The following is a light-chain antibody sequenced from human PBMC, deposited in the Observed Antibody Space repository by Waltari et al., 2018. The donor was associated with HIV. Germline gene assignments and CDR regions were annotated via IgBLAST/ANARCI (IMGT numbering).Light chain of an antibody. CDR1: QSIRND. CDR2: ATS. J-gene: IGKJ4*01. V-gene: IGKV1-6*01. Sequence: AIQMTQSPPSLAASVGDRVTLTCRASQSIRNDLGWYQQKPGKAPKLLIYATSNLQSGVPSRFSGSGSDTDFTLTISSLQPEDFATYYCLQDYNYPFTFGGGTMVEI. CDR3: LQDYNYPFT.